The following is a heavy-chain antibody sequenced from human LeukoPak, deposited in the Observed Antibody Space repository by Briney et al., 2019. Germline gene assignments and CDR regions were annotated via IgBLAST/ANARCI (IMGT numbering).Heavy chain of an antibody. CDR2: IYPGDSDT. CDR1: GSSFTSYW. V-gene: IGHV5-51*01. J-gene: IGHJ4*02. Sequence: GESLQISCQGSGSSFTSYWIGWVRQLPGKGLEWMGIIYPGDSDTRYSPSFQGQVTISADKSISTAYLQWSSLKASDTAMYYCATVGVVVAATPLNSFDYWGQGTLVTVSS. CDR3: ATVGVVVAATPLNSFDY. D-gene: IGHD2-15*01.